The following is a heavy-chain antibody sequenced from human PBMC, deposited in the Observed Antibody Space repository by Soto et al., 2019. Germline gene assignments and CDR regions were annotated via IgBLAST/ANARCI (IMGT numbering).Heavy chain of an antibody. CDR2: ISASGRST. V-gene: IGHV3-23*01. CDR3: AKERALYYDSSAYSFDY. Sequence: PGGSLRLSCAASGFTFTNYAMNWVRQAPGKGLQWVSGISASGRSTYYTDSVKGRFTISRDNSKNTLFLQMNSLRDEDTAIYYCAKERALYYDSSAYSFDYWGQGTLVTVS. CDR1: GFTFTNYA. D-gene: IGHD3-22*01. J-gene: IGHJ4*02.